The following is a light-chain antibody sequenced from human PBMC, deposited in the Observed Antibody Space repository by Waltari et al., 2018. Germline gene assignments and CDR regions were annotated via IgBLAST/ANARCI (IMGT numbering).Light chain of an antibody. CDR2: DAS. Sequence: DIQMTQSPSSLSASVGDRVTITCQASQAITKYLNWYQQKPGQAPNLLISDASNLEVGVPSRFSVSGSGTHFTFTINSLQPEDIASYYCQQFDTLPLTFGGGTKVEIK. CDR3: QQFDTLPLT. CDR1: QAITKY. V-gene: IGKV1-33*01. J-gene: IGKJ4*01.